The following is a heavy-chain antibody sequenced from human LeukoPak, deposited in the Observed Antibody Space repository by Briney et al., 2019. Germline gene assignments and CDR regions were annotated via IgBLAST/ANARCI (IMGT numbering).Heavy chain of an antibody. J-gene: IGHJ5*02. CDR1: GVSINNYY. CDR3: ARGGFPIAAADMSFFDP. D-gene: IGHD6-13*01. CDR2: IYTSGST. Sequence: PSETLSLTCSCSGVSINNYYLNWIRQPAGKGLEWIGRIYTSGSTNYNPSLKSRVTMSVDTSKNQFSLKLTSVPAADPAVYYCARGGFPIAAADMSFFDPWGQGTLVTVSS. V-gene: IGHV4-4*07.